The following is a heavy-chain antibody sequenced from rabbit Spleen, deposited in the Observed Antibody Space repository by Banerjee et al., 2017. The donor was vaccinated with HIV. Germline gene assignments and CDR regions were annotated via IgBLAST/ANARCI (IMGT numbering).Heavy chain of an antibody. CDR3: TRDGSNGNVIYFNL. J-gene: IGHJ4*01. D-gene: IGHD4-2*01. CDR1: GFSLNGYY. V-gene: IGHV1S40*01. Sequence: LVESGGGLVKPGASLTLTCTASGFSLNGYYMCWVRQAPGKGLEWIGCIDGDSADSYYASWAKGRFTISKTSSTTVTLQMTSLTAADTATYFCTRDGSNGNVIYFNLWGQGTLVTVS. CDR2: IDGDSADS.